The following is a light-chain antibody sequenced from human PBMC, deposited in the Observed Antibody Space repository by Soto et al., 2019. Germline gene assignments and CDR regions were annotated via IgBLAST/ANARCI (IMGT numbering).Light chain of an antibody. CDR1: QSINSKS. J-gene: IGKJ3*01. CDR3: QHYGGSFI. CDR2: NTS. Sequence: EIVLTQSPGTLSLSPGEGATVSCRVSQSINSKSLVWYQRKFGQAPRLLIYNTSSRATGIPDRFSGSGSGTDFTLSISRLEPADFDVYYCQHYGGSFIFGPGTKVDFK. V-gene: IGKV3-20*01.